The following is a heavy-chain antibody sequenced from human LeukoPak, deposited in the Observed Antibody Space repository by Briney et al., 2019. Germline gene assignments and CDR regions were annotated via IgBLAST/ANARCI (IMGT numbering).Heavy chain of an antibody. Sequence: SETLSLTCTVSGGSIGTYYWNWIRQPAGKGLEWLGRIYTSGSANYNPSLKSRVTMSVDTSKNQFSLKLSSVTAADTAVYYCARDGSGRYYYGSGSYYNWFDPWGQGTLVTVSS. V-gene: IGHV4-4*07. CDR1: GGSIGTYY. CDR3: ARDGSGRYYYGSGSYYNWFDP. D-gene: IGHD3-10*01. CDR2: IYTSGSA. J-gene: IGHJ5*02.